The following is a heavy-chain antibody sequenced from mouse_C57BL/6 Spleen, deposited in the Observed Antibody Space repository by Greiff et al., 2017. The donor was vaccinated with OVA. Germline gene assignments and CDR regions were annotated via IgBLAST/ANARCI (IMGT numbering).Heavy chain of an antibody. J-gene: IGHJ4*01. CDR3: AGSYDGYYVGMDY. D-gene: IGHD2-3*01. CDR1: GYAFSGSW. Sequence: QVHVKQSGPELVKPGASVKISCKASGYAFSGSWMHWVKQRPGKGLEWIGWIYPGDGDTNYNGKFKGKATLTADKSSSPAYMQLNSLTSEDYAVYFCAGSYDGYYVGMDYWGQGTLVTVSA. V-gene: IGHV1-82*01. CDR2: IYPGDGDT.